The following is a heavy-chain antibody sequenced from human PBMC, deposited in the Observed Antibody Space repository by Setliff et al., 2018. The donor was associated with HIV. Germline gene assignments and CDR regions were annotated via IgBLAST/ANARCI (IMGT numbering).Heavy chain of an antibody. CDR1: GFTFSSYW. D-gene: IGHD1-26*01. CDR2: IRRDEGEK. Sequence: GGSLRLSCAASGFTFSSYWMTWVRQAPGKGQQWVANIRRDEGEKYYVDSVKGRFTISRDNAKNSLYLQMTSLRAEDTAVYYCARNTDVDSVYRPFHSWGQGTTVTVSS. J-gene: IGHJ6*02. V-gene: IGHV3-7*03. CDR3: ARNTDVDSVYRPFHS.